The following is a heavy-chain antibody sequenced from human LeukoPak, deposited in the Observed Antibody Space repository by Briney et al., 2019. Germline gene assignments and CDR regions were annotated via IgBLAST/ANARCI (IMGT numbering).Heavy chain of an antibody. Sequence: SQTLSLTCTVSGGSISSGDYYWGWIRQPPGKGLEWIGYIYYSGSTYYNPSLKSRVTISVDTSKNQFSLKLSSVTAADTAVYYCARDPFSVVALNYYYYGMDVWGQGTTVTVSS. D-gene: IGHD2-2*01. CDR1: GGSISSGDYY. J-gene: IGHJ6*02. CDR2: IYYSGST. V-gene: IGHV4-30-4*01. CDR3: ARDPFSVVALNYYYYGMDV.